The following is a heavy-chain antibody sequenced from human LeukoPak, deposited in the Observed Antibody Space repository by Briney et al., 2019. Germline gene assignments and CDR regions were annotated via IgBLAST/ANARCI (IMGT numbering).Heavy chain of an antibody. CDR1: GGSIKNNNYY. Sequence: SETLSLTCTVSGGSIKNNNYYWGWIRQPPGKGLEWIGEINHSGSTNYNPSLKSRVTISVDTSKNQFSLKLSSVTAADTAVYYCARDVTRGDYYYMDVWGKGTTVTVSS. CDR3: ARDVTRGDYYYMDV. D-gene: IGHD2-2*01. J-gene: IGHJ6*03. CDR2: INHSGST. V-gene: IGHV4-39*07.